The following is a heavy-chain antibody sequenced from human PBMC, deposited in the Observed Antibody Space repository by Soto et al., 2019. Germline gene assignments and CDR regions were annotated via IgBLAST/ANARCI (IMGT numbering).Heavy chain of an antibody. CDR1: GYSFTSYW. CDR3: ARRGLRSGVRSDYYYYGMDV. CDR2: IDPSDSYT. J-gene: IGHJ6*02. D-gene: IGHD3-10*01. V-gene: IGHV5-10-1*01. Sequence: PVESLTISCQASGYSFTSYWIGWVRQLPGKGLEGRGRIDPSDSYTNDSPSFQGHVTISADKSISTAYLQWSSLKASDTAMYYCARRGLRSGVRSDYYYYGMDVWGQGTTVTVAS.